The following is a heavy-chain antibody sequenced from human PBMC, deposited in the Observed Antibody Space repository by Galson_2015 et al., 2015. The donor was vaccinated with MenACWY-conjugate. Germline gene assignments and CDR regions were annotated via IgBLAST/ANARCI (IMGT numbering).Heavy chain of an antibody. CDR1: GFTFSNAW. V-gene: IGHV3-15*01. Sequence: SLRLSCAASGFTFSNAWMSWVRQAPGKGLEWVGRIKSKTDGGTTDYAAPVKGRFTISRDDSKNTLYLQMNSLKTEDTAVYYCTTEWWGIVVVPAATFHYWGQGTLVTVSS. J-gene: IGHJ4*02. CDR2: IKSKTDGGTT. CDR3: TTEWWGIVVVPAATFHY. D-gene: IGHD2-2*01.